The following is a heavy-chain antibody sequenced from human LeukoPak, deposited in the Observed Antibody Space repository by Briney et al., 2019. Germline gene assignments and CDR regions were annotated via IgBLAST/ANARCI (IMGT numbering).Heavy chain of an antibody. D-gene: IGHD3-9*01. V-gene: IGHV4-59*01. J-gene: IGHJ4*02. Sequence: SETLSLTCTDSGGSISSYYWSWIRQPPGKGLEWIGYIYYSGSTNYNPSLKSRVTISVDTSKNQFSLKLSSVTAADTAVYYCARSLRNFDSPPGYWGQGTLVTVSS. CDR1: GGSISSYY. CDR2: IYYSGST. CDR3: ARSLRNFDSPPGY.